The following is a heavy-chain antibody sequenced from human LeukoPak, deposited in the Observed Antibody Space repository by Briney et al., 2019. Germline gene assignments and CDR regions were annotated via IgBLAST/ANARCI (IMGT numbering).Heavy chain of an antibody. CDR1: GYTFTSYD. CDR2: INPNSGGT. D-gene: IGHD3-22*01. V-gene: IGHV1-2*02. Sequence: ASVKVSCKASGYTFTSYDINWVRQAPGQGLEWMGWINPNSGGTNYAQKFQGRVTMTRDTSISTAYMELSRLRSDDTAVYYCARFDRPLNWLDPWGQGTLVTVSS. J-gene: IGHJ5*02. CDR3: ARFDRPLNWLDP.